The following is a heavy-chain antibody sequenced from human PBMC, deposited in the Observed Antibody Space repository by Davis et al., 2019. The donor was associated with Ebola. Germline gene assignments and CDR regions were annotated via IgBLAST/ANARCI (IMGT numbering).Heavy chain of an antibody. D-gene: IGHD3-22*01. Sequence: PSETLSLTCTVSGGSISSSSYYWGWIRQPPGKGLEWIGSIYYSGSTYYNPSLKSRVTISVDTSKNQFSLKLSSVTAADTAVYYCARRPAYYDSSGYYWNYWGQGTLVTVSS. CDR3: ARRPAYYDSSGYYWNY. J-gene: IGHJ4*02. CDR1: GGSISSSSYY. V-gene: IGHV4-39*01. CDR2: IYYSGST.